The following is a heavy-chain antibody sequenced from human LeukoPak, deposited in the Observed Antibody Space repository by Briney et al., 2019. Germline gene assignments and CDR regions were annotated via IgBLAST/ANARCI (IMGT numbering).Heavy chain of an antibody. CDR1: GGSFSGYY. CDR2: INHSGST. CDR3: ARAPRDCSGASCHLRYFQH. V-gene: IGHV4-34*01. J-gene: IGHJ1*01. D-gene: IGHD2-15*01. Sequence: SETLSLTCAVYGGSFSGYYWSWIRQPPGKGLEWIGEINHSGSTNYNPSLKGRVTISVDTSKSQFSLKLSSVTAADTAVYFCARAPRDCSGASCHLRYFQHWGQGTLVTVSS.